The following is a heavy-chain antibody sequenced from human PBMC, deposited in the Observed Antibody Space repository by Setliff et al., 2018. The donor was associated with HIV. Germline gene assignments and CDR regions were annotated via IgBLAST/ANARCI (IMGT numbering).Heavy chain of an antibody. CDR2: ISYSGDT. J-gene: IGHJ5*02. CDR3: ARAISPQYYGSSGYYLA. D-gene: IGHD3-22*01. V-gene: IGHV4-59*08. Sequence: SETLSLTCTVSGDSIRNDYWTWIRQPPEKGLEWIASISYSGDTNYNPSLMGRVTMSLDVSKNQISLKLASVTAADTAVYYCARAISPQYYGSSGYYLAWGQGTLVTVSS. CDR1: GDSIRNDY.